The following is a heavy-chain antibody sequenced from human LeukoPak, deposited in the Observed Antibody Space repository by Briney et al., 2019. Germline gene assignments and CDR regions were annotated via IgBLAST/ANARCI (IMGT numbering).Heavy chain of an antibody. CDR3: ARLNTAMGQGNDY. CDR1: GFTFSSYW. Sequence: PGGSLRLSCAASGFTFSSYWMSWVRQAPGKGLEWVANIKQDGNEKYYVDSVKGRFTISRDNAKNSLYLQMNSLRAEDTALYYCARLNTAMGQGNDYWGQGTLVTVSS. J-gene: IGHJ4*02. D-gene: IGHD5-18*01. CDR2: IKQDGNEK. V-gene: IGHV3-7*03.